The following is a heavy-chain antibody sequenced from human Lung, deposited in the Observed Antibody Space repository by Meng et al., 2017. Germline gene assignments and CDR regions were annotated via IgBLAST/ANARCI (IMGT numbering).Heavy chain of an antibody. CDR2: THISGST. Sequence: LRLSCTVPGGSISSGSHYWSWVRQPAGKGLEWIGRTHISGSTDYSPSLKSRVTISVDTSKNQFSLKLSSVTATDTAVYYCAREDVVVVPAAKSYYDSSGYYSWAFDIWGQGTMVTVSS. CDR3: AREDVVVVPAAKSYYDSSGYYSWAFDI. V-gene: IGHV4-61*02. D-gene: IGHD3-22*01. CDR1: GGSISSGSHY. J-gene: IGHJ3*02.